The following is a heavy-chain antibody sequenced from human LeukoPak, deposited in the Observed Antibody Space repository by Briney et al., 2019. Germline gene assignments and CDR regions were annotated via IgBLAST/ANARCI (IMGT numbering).Heavy chain of an antibody. CDR2: IYTSGST. J-gene: IGHJ3*02. CDR1: GVSISSGRYY. CDR3: AREGREKAFDI. V-gene: IGHV4-61*02. Sequence: SQTLSLTCTVSGVSISSGRYYWSWIRQPAGKGLEWIGRIYTSGSTNYNPSLKSRVTISVDTSKNQFSLKLNSVTAADTAVYYCAREGREKAFDIWGQGTMVTVSS.